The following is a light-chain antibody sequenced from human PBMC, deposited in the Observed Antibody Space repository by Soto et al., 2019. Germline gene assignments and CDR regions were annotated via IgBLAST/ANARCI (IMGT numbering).Light chain of an antibody. CDR2: EAS. Sequence: DIQMTQSPSSVSASVGDRVTITCRASQGITNRLAWYQQKPGKAPKLLIYEASSLQSGVPSRISGSGSGTDFTLTISSLQPDDFATYYCQQYNSYSPATFGQGTRLEIK. CDR3: QQYNSYSPAT. J-gene: IGKJ5*01. CDR1: QGITNR. V-gene: IGKV1D-16*01.